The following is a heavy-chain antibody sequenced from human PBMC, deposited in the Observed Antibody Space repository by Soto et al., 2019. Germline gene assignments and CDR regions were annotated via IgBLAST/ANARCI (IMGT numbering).Heavy chain of an antibody. J-gene: IGHJ3*02. CDR3: ARREYDFWSGYGGAFDI. CDR2: IYYSGST. Sequence: XXTLSLTCTVSGGSISSYYWRWILQPPGKGLEWIGYIYYSGSTNYNPSLKSRVTISVDTSKNQFSLKLSSVTAADKAVYYCARREYDFWSGYGGAFDIWGQGTMVTVSS. CDR1: GGSISSYY. D-gene: IGHD3-3*01. V-gene: IGHV4-59*01.